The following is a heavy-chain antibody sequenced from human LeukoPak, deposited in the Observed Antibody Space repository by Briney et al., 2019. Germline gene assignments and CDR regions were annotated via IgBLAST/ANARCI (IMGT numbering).Heavy chain of an antibody. CDR1: GYTFTSYY. J-gene: IGHJ4*02. D-gene: IGHD3-10*01. V-gene: IGHV1-46*01. Sequence: ASVKVSCKASGYTFTSYYMHWVRQAPGQGLEWLGIINPSGGSTTYAQKFQGRVTMTRDTSTSTVYMELSSLRSGDTAVYYCARDRNRYYGSGIDDYWGQGTLVTVSS. CDR2: INPSGGST. CDR3: ARDRNRYYGSGIDDY.